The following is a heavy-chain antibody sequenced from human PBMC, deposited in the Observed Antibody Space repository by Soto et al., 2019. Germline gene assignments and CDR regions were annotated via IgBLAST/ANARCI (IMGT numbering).Heavy chain of an antibody. J-gene: IGHJ6*02. CDR2: IYYSGST. D-gene: IGHD5-18*01. Sequence: PSETLSLTCAVSGGSISSGGYSWSWIRQPPGKGLEWIGSIYYSGSTYYNPSLKSRVTISVDTSKNQFSLKLSSVTAADTAVYYCARGFSYAGNYYYYGMDVWGQGTTVTVSS. CDR1: GGSISSGGYS. CDR3: ARGFSYAGNYYYYGMDV. V-gene: IGHV4-39*01.